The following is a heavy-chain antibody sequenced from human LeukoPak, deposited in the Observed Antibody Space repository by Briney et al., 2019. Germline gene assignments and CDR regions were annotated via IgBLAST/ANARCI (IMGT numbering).Heavy chain of an antibody. J-gene: IGHJ5*02. Sequence: PSETLSLTCAVSGGSISSSNWWSWVRQPPGKGLEWIGEIYHSGSTNYNPSLKSRVTISVDKSKNQFSLKLSSVTAADTAVYYCARGVGVAVAAVGVWFDPWGQGTLVTVSS. CDR3: ARGVGVAVAAVGVWFDP. D-gene: IGHD6-19*01. V-gene: IGHV4-4*02. CDR1: GGSISSSNW. CDR2: IYHSGST.